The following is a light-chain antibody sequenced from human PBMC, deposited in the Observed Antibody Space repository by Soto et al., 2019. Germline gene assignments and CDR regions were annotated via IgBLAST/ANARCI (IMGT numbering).Light chain of an antibody. V-gene: IGKV1-5*03. CDR1: QTVDTW. Sequence: DIQMTQFPSTLPATVEDTVTITCRASQTVDTWLAWYQQKPGKAPSLLIYRASSLESGVPSRFSGSGSGTEFSLTIRSLQPDDFASYYCQQYNNYPRTFGQVTKV. CDR3: QQYNNYPRT. J-gene: IGKJ1*01. CDR2: RAS.